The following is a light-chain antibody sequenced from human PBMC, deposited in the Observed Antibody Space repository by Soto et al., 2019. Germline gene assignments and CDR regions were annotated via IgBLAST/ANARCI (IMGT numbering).Light chain of an antibody. CDR1: QSISSW. V-gene: IGKV1-5*01. Sequence: DGQMTQSPSSLSASVGDRVTITCRASQSISSWLAWYQQKPGKAPKLLIYDASSLKSGVPARFSGSGSGTEFTLTISSLQPDDFATYYCQQYNTYSTFGQGTRLEIK. CDR2: DAS. J-gene: IGKJ5*01. CDR3: QQYNTYST.